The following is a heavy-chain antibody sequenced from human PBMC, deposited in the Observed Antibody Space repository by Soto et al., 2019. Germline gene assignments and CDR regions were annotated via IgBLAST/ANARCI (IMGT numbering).Heavy chain of an antibody. CDR2: INPSGGST. CDR3: ARDVPHSSGWAPGGYFDY. V-gene: IGHV1-46*01. D-gene: IGHD6-19*01. CDR1: GYTFTSYY. J-gene: IGHJ4*02. Sequence: ASVKVSCKASGYTFTSYYMHWVRQAPGQGLEWMGIINPSGGSTSYAQKFQGRVTMTRDTSTSTVYMELSSLRSEDTAVYYCARDVPHSSGWAPGGYFDYWGQGTLVTVSS.